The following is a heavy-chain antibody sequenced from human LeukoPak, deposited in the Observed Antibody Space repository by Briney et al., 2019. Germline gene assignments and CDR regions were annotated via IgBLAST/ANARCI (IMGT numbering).Heavy chain of an antibody. V-gene: IGHV3-21*01. J-gene: IGHJ3*02. CDR1: GFTFSSYW. CDR2: ISSSSSYI. CDR3: ARDPSGHDAFDI. Sequence: GGSLRLSCAASGFTFSSYWMHWVRQAPGKGLVWVSSISSSSSYIYYADSVKGRFTISRDNAKNSLYLQVNSLRAEDTAVYYCARDPSGHDAFDIWGQGTMVTVSS. D-gene: IGHD6-25*01.